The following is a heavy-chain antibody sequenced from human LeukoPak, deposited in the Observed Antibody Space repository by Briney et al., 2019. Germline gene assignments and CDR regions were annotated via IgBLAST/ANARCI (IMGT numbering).Heavy chain of an antibody. J-gene: IGHJ5*02. CDR1: GGSISSSSYY. CDR2: INHSGST. V-gene: IGHV4-39*07. CDR3: ARRRGGFGSSSWFWFDP. D-gene: IGHD6-13*01. Sequence: SETLSLTCTDSGGSISSSSYYWGWIRQPPGKGLEWIGEINHSGSTNYNPSLKSRVTISVDTSKDQFSLKLSSVTAADTAVYYCARRRGGFGSSSWFWFDPWGQGTLVTVSS.